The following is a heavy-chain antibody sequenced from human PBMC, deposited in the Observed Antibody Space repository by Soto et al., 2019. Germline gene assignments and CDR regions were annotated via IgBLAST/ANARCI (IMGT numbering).Heavy chain of an antibody. V-gene: IGHV2-5*02. D-gene: IGHD3-10*02. J-gene: IGHJ5*02. Sequence: QITLKESGPTLVKPTQTLTLTCTFSGFSLSSRGEAVGWIRQPPGKALEWLALIYWDDDKRYSPSLKTRLATTKDTSRNQVVLTMTNMDPVDTATYFCAHMFGQVSPFNWFDPWGQGTLVTVSS. CDR3: AHMFGQVSPFNWFDP. CDR2: IYWDDDK. CDR1: GFSLSSRGEA.